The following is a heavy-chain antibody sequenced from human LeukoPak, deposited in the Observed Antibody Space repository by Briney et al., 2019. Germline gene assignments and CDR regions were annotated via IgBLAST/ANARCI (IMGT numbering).Heavy chain of an antibody. D-gene: IGHD2-2*01. Sequence: SETLSLTCAVYGGSFSGYYWSWIRQPPGKGLEWIGEINHSGSTDYNPSLKSRVTISVDTSKNQFSLKLSSVTAADTAVYYCATLHCSSTSCYPFDYWGQGTLVTVSS. J-gene: IGHJ4*02. V-gene: IGHV4-34*01. CDR2: INHSGST. CDR1: GGSFSGYY. CDR3: ATLHCSSTSCYPFDY.